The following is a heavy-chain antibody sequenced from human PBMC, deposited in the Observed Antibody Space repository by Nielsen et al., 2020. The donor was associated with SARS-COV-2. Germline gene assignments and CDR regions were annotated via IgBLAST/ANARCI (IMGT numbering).Heavy chain of an antibody. D-gene: IGHD6-25*01. CDR3: ARGGGLSRYYFDF. V-gene: IGHV3-53*04. CDR1: GFNVSNTF. Sequence: EGSLRLSCAAFGFNVSNTFMTWVRQAPGKGLEWVSIIYTLGPTFYADSVKGRFTISRLTSKNTLYLQLNSLTSDDTAVYYCARGGGLSRYYFDFWGRGTQVTVSS. J-gene: IGHJ4*02. CDR2: IYTLGPT.